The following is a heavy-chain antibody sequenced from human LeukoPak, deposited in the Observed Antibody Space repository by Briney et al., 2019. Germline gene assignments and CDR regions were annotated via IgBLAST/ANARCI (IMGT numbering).Heavy chain of an antibody. Sequence: ASVKVSCKASGGTFSSYAISWVRQAPGQELEWMGGIIPIFGTANYAQKFQGRVTITADKSTSTAYMELSSLRAEDTAVYYCARRAGAYSHPYDYWGQGTLVTVSS. V-gene: IGHV1-69*06. D-gene: IGHD4/OR15-4a*01. CDR2: IIPIFGTA. CDR1: GGTFSSYA. J-gene: IGHJ4*02. CDR3: ARRAGAYSHPYDY.